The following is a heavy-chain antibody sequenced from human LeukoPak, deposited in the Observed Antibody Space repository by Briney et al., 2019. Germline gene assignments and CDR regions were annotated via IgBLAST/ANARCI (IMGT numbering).Heavy chain of an antibody. CDR1: GYTFTSYG. D-gene: IGHD2-2*01. CDR2: ISAYNGNT. V-gene: IGHV1-18*01. Sequence: ASVKVSCKASGYTFTSYGISWVRQAPGQGVEGMGWISAYNGNTNYAQKLQGRVTMTTDTSTSTAYMELRSLRSDDTAVYYCARAGYYALHGTFDIWGQGTMVTVSS. J-gene: IGHJ3*02. CDR3: ARAGYYALHGTFDI.